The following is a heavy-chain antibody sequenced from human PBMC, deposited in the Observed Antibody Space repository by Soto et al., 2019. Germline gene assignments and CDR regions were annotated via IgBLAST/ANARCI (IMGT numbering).Heavy chain of an antibody. Sequence: EVQLLESGGNLIQPGGSLRLSCAASGFTFRNYAMSWVRQAPGAGPEWVSGISGSGGRTYYADSVKGRFTISRDNSNNALFLQMNSLRAEDTAVYYCAKRPASLVCFDYWGQGTLVTVSS. CDR2: ISGSGGRT. J-gene: IGHJ4*02. V-gene: IGHV3-23*01. D-gene: IGHD2-2*01. CDR3: AKRPASLVCFDY. CDR1: GFTFRNYA.